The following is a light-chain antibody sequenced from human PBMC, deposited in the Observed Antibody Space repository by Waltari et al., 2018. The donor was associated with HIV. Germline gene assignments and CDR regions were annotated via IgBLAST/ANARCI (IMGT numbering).Light chain of an antibody. Sequence: QSALTQPPSVSGAPGQRVTISCTGSSSNIGAGYDVHWYQQVPGTAPNLLIYGNSNRPSGVPDRFSGSKSGTSASLAVTGLQAEDEVDYYCQSYDSSLSGGVFGGGTKLTVL. CDR2: GNS. J-gene: IGLJ3*02. CDR1: SSNIGAGYD. V-gene: IGLV1-40*01. CDR3: QSYDSSLSGGV.